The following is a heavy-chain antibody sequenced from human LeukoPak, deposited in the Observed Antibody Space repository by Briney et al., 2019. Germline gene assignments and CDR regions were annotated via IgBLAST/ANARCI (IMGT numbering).Heavy chain of an antibody. J-gene: IGHJ1*01. CDR3: ARGRIAAAGTVGFEYFQH. D-gene: IGHD6-13*01. CDR2: IIPIFGTA. Sequence: SVKVSCKASGGTFSSYAISWVRQAPGQGLEWMGGIIPIFGTANYAQKFQGRVTITADESTSTAYMELSSLRPEDTAVYYCARGRIAAAGTVGFEYFQHWGQGTLVTVSS. V-gene: IGHV1-69*13. CDR1: GGTFSSYA.